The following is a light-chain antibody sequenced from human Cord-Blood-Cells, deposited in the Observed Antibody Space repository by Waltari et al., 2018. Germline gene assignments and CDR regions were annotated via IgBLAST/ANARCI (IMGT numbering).Light chain of an antibody. J-gene: IGKJ2*01. Sequence: EIVMTLSPATLSVSLGERATPSCRARQSVSTNLAWYQQKPGQAPRRLIYGASTRATGIPARFSGSGSGTEFTLTISSLQSEDFAVYYCQQYNNWPLYTFGQGTKLEIK. V-gene: IGKV3-15*01. CDR1: QSVSTN. CDR2: GAS. CDR3: QQYNNWPLYT.